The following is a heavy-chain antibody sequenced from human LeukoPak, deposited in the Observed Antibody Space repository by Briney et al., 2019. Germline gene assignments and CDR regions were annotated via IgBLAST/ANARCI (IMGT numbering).Heavy chain of an antibody. D-gene: IGHD3-22*01. Sequence: QPGGSLRLSCAASGISFNNYWMHWVRQAPGKGLVWVSRVNSDGSSTVYADSVKGRFTISRDNARTMVYLQMSSLRLDDTATYYCATGLDHYYDYWGQGSLVTVSS. CDR3: ATGLDHYYDY. CDR1: GISFNNYW. J-gene: IGHJ4*02. V-gene: IGHV3-74*01. CDR2: VNSDGSST.